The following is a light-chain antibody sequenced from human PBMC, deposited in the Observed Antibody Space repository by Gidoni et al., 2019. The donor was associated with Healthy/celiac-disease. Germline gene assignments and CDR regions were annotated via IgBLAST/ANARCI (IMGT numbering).Light chain of an antibody. CDR1: NIGSKS. Sequence: SYVLTQPPSVSLAPGQTARITWGGNNIGSKSVHWYQQKPGQAPVLVVYDDSDRHSGIPERFSGSNSGNTATLTISRVEAGDEADYYCQVWDSSSDHLVFGGGTKLTVL. CDR2: DDS. J-gene: IGLJ2*01. CDR3: QVWDSSSDHLV. V-gene: IGLV3-21*02.